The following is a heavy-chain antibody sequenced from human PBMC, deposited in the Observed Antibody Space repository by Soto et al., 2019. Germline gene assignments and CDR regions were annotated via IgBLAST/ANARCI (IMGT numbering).Heavy chain of an antibody. CDR1: GGTFSSYA. D-gene: IGHD5-18*01. J-gene: IGHJ6*02. Sequence: QVQLVQSGAEVKKPGSSVKVSCKASGGTFSSYAISWVRQAPGQGLEWMGGIIPIFGTANYAQKFQGRVKITADESTSTAYMELSSLRSEDTAVYYCARDMVNTAMVPYYYYGMDVWGQGTTVTVSS. V-gene: IGHV1-69*12. CDR2: IIPIFGTA. CDR3: ARDMVNTAMVPYYYYGMDV.